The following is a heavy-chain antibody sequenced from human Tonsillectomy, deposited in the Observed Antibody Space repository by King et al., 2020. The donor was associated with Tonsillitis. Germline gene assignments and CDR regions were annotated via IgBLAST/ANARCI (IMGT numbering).Heavy chain of an antibody. CDR3: ARGYYYDSSGYGY. CDR1: GFTFSSYT. J-gene: IGHJ4*02. D-gene: IGHD3-22*01. V-gene: IGHV3-21*01. Sequence: VQLVESGGGLVKPGGSLRLSCAASGFTFSSYTMNWVRQAPGKGLEWVSSISSSSSYIYYADSVKGRFTISRDNAKKSLYLQMNSLRAEDTAVYYCARGYYYDSSGYGYWGQGTLVTVSS. CDR2: ISSSSSYI.